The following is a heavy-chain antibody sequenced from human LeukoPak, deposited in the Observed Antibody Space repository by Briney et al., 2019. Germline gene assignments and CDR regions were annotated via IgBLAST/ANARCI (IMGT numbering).Heavy chain of an antibody. CDR2: IIPILGIA. V-gene: IGHV1-69*04. J-gene: IGHJ4*02. Sequence: SVKVSCKASGGTFSSYAISWVRQAPGQGLEWMGRIIPILGIANYAQKFQGRVTMTTDTSTSTAYMELRSLRSDDTAVYYCARDRNSIVVVPGYWGQGTLVTVSS. CDR1: GGTFSSYA. CDR3: ARDRNSIVVVPGY. D-gene: IGHD3-22*01.